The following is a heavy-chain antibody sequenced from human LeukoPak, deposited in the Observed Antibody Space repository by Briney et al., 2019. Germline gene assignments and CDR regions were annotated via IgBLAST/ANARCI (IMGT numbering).Heavy chain of an antibody. Sequence: TGGSLRLSCAASGLTFSTSPMNWVRQAPGKGLEWVSTSGTTGDTYYADSVKGRFTISRDNSKNTLYLQMTSLRAEDTALYYCATKTPGNYPYDYWGQGTLVIVS. J-gene: IGHJ4*02. D-gene: IGHD3-22*01. V-gene: IGHV3-23*01. CDR3: ATKTPGNYPYDY. CDR2: TSGTTGDT. CDR1: GLTFSTSP.